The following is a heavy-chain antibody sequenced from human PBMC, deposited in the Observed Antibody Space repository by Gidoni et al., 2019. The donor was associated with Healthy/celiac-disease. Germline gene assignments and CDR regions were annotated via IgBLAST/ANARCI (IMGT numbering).Heavy chain of an antibody. CDR1: GGSFSGYY. V-gene: IGHV4-34*01. CDR3: ARGPGGTIFDY. J-gene: IGHJ4*02. CDR2: SNHSGST. D-gene: IGHD3-3*01. Sequence: QFQLQQLCARLLTPSETLSLTCAVYGGSFSGYYCSWIRQPPAKGLEWIGESNHSGSTNYNPSLKSRVTISVDTSKNQFSLKLSSVTAADTAVYYCARGPGGTIFDYWGQGTLVTVSS.